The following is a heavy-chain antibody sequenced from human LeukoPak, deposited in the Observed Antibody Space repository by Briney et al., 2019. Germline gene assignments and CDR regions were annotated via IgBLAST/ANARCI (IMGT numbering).Heavy chain of an antibody. CDR2: IYYSGST. CDR1: GGSISSYY. J-gene: IGHJ5*02. CDR3: ARAHDYSGWFDP. V-gene: IGHV4-59*01. Sequence: SETLSLTCTASGGSISSYYWSWIRQPPGKGLEWIGYIYYSGSTNYNPSLKSRVTISVDTSKNQFSLKLSSVTAADTAVYNCARAHDYSGWFDPWGQGTLVTVSS. D-gene: IGHD4-11*01.